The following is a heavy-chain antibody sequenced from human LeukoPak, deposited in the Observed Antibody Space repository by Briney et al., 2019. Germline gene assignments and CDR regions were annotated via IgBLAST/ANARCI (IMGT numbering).Heavy chain of an antibody. D-gene: IGHD1-1*01. CDR2: ICNSGST. CDR3: ARGGTRAFDI. Sequence: PSETLSLTCTVSGGSISSYYWSWIRQPPGKGLEWIGYICNSGSTIYNPSLKSRVTISIDTSKNQFSLKLNSVTTADTAVYYCARGGTRAFDIWGQGTMVTVSS. CDR1: GGSISSYY. V-gene: IGHV4-4*08. J-gene: IGHJ3*02.